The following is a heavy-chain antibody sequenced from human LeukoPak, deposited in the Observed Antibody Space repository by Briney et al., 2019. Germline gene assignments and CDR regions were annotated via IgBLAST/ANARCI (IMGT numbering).Heavy chain of an antibody. Sequence: TASETLSLTCTVSGDSISSSNYYWGWIRQPPGKGLEWIGSDYYTGSTYYNPSLKSRVTISVDTSKNQFSLKLNSVTAADTAVYYCARPGYSSGPYYFDYWGQGTLVTVSS. CDR1: GDSISSSNYY. D-gene: IGHD5-18*01. CDR2: DYYTGST. V-gene: IGHV4-39*01. CDR3: ARPGYSSGPYYFDY. J-gene: IGHJ4*02.